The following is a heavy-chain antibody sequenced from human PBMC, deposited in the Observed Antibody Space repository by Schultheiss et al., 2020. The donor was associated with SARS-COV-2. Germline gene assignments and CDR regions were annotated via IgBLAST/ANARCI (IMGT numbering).Heavy chain of an antibody. CDR3: ARTIGYSYGYYYYYMDV. CDR2: ISGSGGST. CDR1: GFTFSSYA. J-gene: IGHJ6*03. V-gene: IGHV3-23*01. D-gene: IGHD5-18*01. Sequence: GGSLRLSCAASGFTFSSYAMSWVRQAPGKGLEWVSAISGSGGSTYYADSVKGRFTISRDNAKNSLYLQMNSLRAEDTAVYYCARTIGYSYGYYYYYMDVWGKGTTVTVSS.